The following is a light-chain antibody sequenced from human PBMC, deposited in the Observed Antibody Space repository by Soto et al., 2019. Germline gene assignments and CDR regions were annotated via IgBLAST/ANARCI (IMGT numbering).Light chain of an antibody. CDR2: RAS. CDR1: QIISTW. V-gene: IGKV1-5*03. Sequence: DIQLTQSPSSLSASVGDRVTITCRASQIISTWLAWYQQKSEEAPKLLIYRASNLVSGVPSRFSGSGSGTEFTLTISGLQPDDFSIYYCQHYETYSGTFGPGTKVDL. CDR3: QHYETYSGT. J-gene: IGKJ3*01.